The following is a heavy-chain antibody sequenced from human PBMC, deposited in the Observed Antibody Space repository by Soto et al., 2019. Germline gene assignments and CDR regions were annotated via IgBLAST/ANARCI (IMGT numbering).Heavy chain of an antibody. CDR3: AGEGGNGGRNGFDP. V-gene: IGHV4-31*03. Sequence: QVQLQESGPGLVKPSQTLSLTCTVSGGSISSGGYYWSWIRQHPGKGLEWIGYIYYRGSTYYNLSLMSRVITAAVATANKCFLKGRSVTAADAAVYYWAGEGGNGGRNGFDPWGQGTLVTVSA. CDR2: IYYRGST. J-gene: IGHJ5*02. CDR1: GGSISSGGYY. D-gene: IGHD2-15*01.